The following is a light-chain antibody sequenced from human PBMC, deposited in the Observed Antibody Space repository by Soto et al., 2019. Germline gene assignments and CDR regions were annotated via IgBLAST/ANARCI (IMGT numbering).Light chain of an antibody. V-gene: IGKV3-15*01. CDR3: QQYDNWPFPSWT. Sequence: EIVMTQSPATLSVSPGERATLSCRARQSVSSNLAWYQQKPGQAPRLLIYGASTRATGIPARFSGSGSGTEFTLTISRLQSEDFAVYYCQQYDNWPFPSWTFGQGTTVEIK. CDR1: QSVSSN. J-gene: IGKJ1*01. CDR2: GAS.